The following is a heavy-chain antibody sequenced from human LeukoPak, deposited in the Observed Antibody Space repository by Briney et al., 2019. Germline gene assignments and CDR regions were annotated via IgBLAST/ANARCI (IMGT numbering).Heavy chain of an antibody. CDR3: ATGRIAAHNYYYGMDV. D-gene: IGHD6-25*01. CDR2: FDPEDGET. J-gene: IGHJ6*02. Sequence: ASVKVSCKVSGYTLTELSMHWVRQAPGKGLEWMGGFDPEDGETIYAQKFQGRVTMTEDTPTDTAYMKLSSLRSEGTAVYYCATGRIAAHNYYYGMDVWGQGTTVTVSS. V-gene: IGHV1-24*01. CDR1: GYTLTELS.